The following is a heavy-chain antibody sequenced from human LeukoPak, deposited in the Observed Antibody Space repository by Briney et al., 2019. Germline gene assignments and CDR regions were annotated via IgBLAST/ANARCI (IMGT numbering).Heavy chain of an antibody. Sequence: AGGSLRLSCAASGFTSSTYSMNWVRQAPGKGLEWVSSISNSGSYIYYANSVKGRFTISRDNAKNSLYLQMNSLRAEDTAVYYCANHLACGSTSCPPFDYWGQGTLVTVSS. J-gene: IGHJ4*02. CDR1: GFTSSTYS. V-gene: IGHV3-21*01. CDR3: ANHLACGSTSCPPFDY. D-gene: IGHD2-2*01. CDR2: ISNSGSYI.